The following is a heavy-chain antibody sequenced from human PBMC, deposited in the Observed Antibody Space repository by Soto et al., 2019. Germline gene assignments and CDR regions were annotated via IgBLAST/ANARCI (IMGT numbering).Heavy chain of an antibody. D-gene: IGHD3-22*01. CDR2: ISAYNGNT. Sequence: WASVKVSCKASGYTFTSYGISWVRQAPGQGLEWMGWISAYNGNTNYAQKLQGRVTMTTDTSTSTAYMERRSLRSNDTAVYYWARDPLYYYDSSGSPNWFDTCGQGTLITVS. V-gene: IGHV1-18*01. CDR3: ARDPLYYYDSSGSPNWFDT. J-gene: IGHJ5*02. CDR1: GYTFTSYG.